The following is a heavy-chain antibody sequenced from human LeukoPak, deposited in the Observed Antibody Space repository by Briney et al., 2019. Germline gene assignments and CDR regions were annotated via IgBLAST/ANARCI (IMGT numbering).Heavy chain of an antibody. CDR2: IKSKTDGGTT. Sequence: PGGSLRLSCAASGFTFSNAWMSWVRQAPGKGLEWVGLIKSKTDGGTTDYAAPVKGRFTISRDDSNNTLYLQMNSLKTEDTAVYYCTTDQIGATDPTYYYYYMDVWGKGTTVTVSS. CDR3: TTDQIGATDPTYYYYYMDV. D-gene: IGHD5-12*01. CDR1: GFTFSNAW. V-gene: IGHV3-15*01. J-gene: IGHJ6*03.